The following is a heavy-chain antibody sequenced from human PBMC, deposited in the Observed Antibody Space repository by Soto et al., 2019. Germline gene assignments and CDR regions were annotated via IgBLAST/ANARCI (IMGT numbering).Heavy chain of an antibody. D-gene: IGHD3-10*01. Sequence: GGSLRLSCAASGSTFSMYWMHWVRQVPGKGPEWVSRINDDGISTNYADSVKGRFTISRDNAKNTLYLQMNALRVEDTAVYYCTRGPRSTSTGTGAFWGQGTLVTVSS. CDR1: GSTFSMYW. J-gene: IGHJ4*02. CDR3: TRGPRSTSTGTGAF. V-gene: IGHV3-74*01. CDR2: INDDGIST.